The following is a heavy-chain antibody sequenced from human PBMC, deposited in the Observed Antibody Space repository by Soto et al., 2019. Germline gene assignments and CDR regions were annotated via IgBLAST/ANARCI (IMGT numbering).Heavy chain of an antibody. J-gene: IGHJ6*02. D-gene: IGHD2-2*02. CDR3: ARELGYCSSTSCYTVGMDV. CDR2: IYYSGST. CDR1: GGSISSGGYY. Sequence: SETLSLTCTVSGGSISSGGYYWSWIRQHPGKGLEWIGYIYYSGSTYYNPSLKSRVTISVDTSKNQLSLKLSSVTAADTAVYYCARELGYCSSTSCYTVGMDVWGQGTTVTVSS. V-gene: IGHV4-31*03.